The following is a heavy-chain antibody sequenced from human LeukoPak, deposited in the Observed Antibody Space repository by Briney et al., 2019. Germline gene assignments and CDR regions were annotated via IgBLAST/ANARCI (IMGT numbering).Heavy chain of an antibody. CDR1: GYTFTGYY. J-gene: IGHJ5*02. D-gene: IGHD6-19*01. V-gene: IGHV1-2*06. CDR3: ARDGLNIAVAGIGGWFDP. Sequence: ASVKVSCKASGYTFTGYYMHWVRQAPGQGLEWMGRINPNSGGTNYAQKFQGRVTMTRDTPISTAYMELSSLRSEDTAVYYCARDGLNIAVAGIGGWFDPWGQGTLVTVSS. CDR2: INPNSGGT.